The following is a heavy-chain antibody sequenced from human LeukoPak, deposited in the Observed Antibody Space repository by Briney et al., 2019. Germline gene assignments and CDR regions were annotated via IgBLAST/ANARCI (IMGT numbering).Heavy chain of an antibody. CDR2: IITIFGTA. V-gene: IGHV1-69*06. D-gene: IGHD3-10*01. CDR3: ARSLGEYVTPSYLDY. J-gene: IGHJ4*02. Sequence: SVTLSFTASGGTVTIYAISWGRQAPGQGLEWMGGIITIFGTANYTQKFQGRRTITSDKTTNTAYMQLVSLRSAAHAVFSCARSLGEYVTPSYLDYWGQGTLVTVSS. CDR1: GGTVTIYA.